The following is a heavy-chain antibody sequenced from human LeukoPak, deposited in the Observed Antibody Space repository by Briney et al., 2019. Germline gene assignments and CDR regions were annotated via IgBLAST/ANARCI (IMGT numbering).Heavy chain of an antibody. CDR1: GFTFDDYG. CDR3: ARAVETVYYYDSSGYNYFDY. Sequence: GGSLRLSCAASGFTFDDYGMSWVRQAPGKGLEWVSGINWNGGNTGYADSVKGRFTISRDNAKNSLYLQMNSLRAEDTALYYCARAVETVYYYDSSGYNYFDYWGQGTLVTVSS. V-gene: IGHV3-20*04. CDR2: INWNGGNT. D-gene: IGHD3-22*01. J-gene: IGHJ4*02.